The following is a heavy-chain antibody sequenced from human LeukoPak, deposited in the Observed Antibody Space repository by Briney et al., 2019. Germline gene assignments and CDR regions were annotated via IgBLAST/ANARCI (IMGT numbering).Heavy chain of an antibody. CDR3: ARSQGVRGVLTRRGYFDY. V-gene: IGHV3-30*04. D-gene: IGHD3-10*01. J-gene: IGHJ4*02. Sequence: GRSLRLSCAASGFTFSSYAMHWLRQAPGKGLEWVAVISYDGSNKYYADSVKGRFTISRDNSKNTLYLQMNSLRAEDTAVYYCARSQGVRGVLTRRGYFDYWGQGTLVTVSS. CDR1: GFTFSSYA. CDR2: ISYDGSNK.